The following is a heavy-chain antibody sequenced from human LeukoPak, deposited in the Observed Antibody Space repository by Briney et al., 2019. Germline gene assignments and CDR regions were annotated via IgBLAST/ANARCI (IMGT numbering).Heavy chain of an antibody. V-gene: IGHV3-23*01. Sequence: GGSLRLSCAASGFTFSSYAMSWVRQAPGKGLEWVSAISGSGGSTYYADSVKGRFTISRDNSKNTLYLQMYSLRAEDTAVYCCAKDQTGGYSYGFPFDIWGQGTMVTVSS. J-gene: IGHJ3*02. CDR1: GFTFSSYA. D-gene: IGHD5-18*01. CDR3: AKDQTGGYSYGFPFDI. CDR2: ISGSGGST.